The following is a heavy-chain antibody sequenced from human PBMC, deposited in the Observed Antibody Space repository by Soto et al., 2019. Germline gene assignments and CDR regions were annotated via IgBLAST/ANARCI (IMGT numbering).Heavy chain of an antibody. CDR3: AYITIFGVVNWFDP. V-gene: IGHV1-18*01. D-gene: IGHD3-3*01. CDR1: GYAFTSYG. Sequence: ASVKVSCKASGYAFTSYGISWVLQAPGQGLEWMGWISAYNGNTNYAQKLQGRVTMTTDTSTSTAYMELRSLRSDDTAVYYCAYITIFGVVNWFDPWGQGTMVTVSS. J-gene: IGHJ5*02. CDR2: ISAYNGNT.